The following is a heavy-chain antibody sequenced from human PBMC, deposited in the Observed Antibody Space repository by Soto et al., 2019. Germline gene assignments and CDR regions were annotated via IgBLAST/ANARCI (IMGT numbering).Heavy chain of an antibody. CDR3: ARVYNWNDYYYYMDV. J-gene: IGHJ6*03. Sequence: GGSLRLSCAASGFTFSSCAMSWVRQAPGKGLEWVSAISGSGSSTYYADSVKGRFTISRDNSKNSLYLQMNSLRAEDTAVYYCARVYNWNDYYYYMDVWGKGTTVTSP. CDR1: GFTFSSCA. D-gene: IGHD1-1*01. CDR2: ISGSGSST. V-gene: IGHV3-23*01.